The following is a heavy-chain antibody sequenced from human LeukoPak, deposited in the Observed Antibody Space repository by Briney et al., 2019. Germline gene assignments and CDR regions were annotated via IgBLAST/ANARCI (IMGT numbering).Heavy chain of an antibody. V-gene: IGHV3-30-3*01. Sequence: PGGSLRLSCAASGFTFSSYAMHWVRQAPGKGLEWVAVISYDGSNKYYADSVKGRFTISRDNSKNTLYLQMNSLRAEDTAVNYCARDGVLWFGELNYFDYWGQGTLVTVSS. D-gene: IGHD3-10*01. CDR1: GFTFSSYA. J-gene: IGHJ4*02. CDR2: ISYDGSNK. CDR3: ARDGVLWFGELNYFDY.